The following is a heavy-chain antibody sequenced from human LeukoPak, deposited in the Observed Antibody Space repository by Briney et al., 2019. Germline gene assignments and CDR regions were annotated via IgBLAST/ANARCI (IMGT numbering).Heavy chain of an antibody. CDR2: IYTSGST. J-gene: IGHJ4*02. CDR1: GGSISSYY. D-gene: IGHD3-10*01. V-gene: IGHV4-4*07. CDR3: ARAAFGYYGSGSYYKSGFDY. Sequence: SETLSLTCTVSGGSISSYYWSWIRQPAGKGLEWIGRIYTSGSTNYNPSLKSRVTMSVDMSKNQFSLKLSSVTAADTAVYYCARAAFGYYGSGSYYKSGFDYWGQGTLVTVSS.